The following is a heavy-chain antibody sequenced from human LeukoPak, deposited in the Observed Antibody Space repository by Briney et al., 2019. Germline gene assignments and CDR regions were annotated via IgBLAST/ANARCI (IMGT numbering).Heavy chain of an antibody. D-gene: IGHD3-16*01. CDR3: AKSYAPAGWFDP. Sequence: GGSPRLSCAASGFTFSSYAMSWVRQAPGKGLEWVSAISGSGGSTYYADSVKGRFAISRDNSKNTLYLQMNSLRAEDTAVYYCAKSYAPAGWFDPWGQGTLVTVSS. V-gene: IGHV3-23*01. CDR1: GFTFSSYA. CDR2: ISGSGGST. J-gene: IGHJ5*02.